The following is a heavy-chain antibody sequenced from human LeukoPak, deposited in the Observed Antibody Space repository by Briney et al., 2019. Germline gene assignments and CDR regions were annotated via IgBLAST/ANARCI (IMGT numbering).Heavy chain of an antibody. V-gene: IGHV3-66*01. J-gene: IGHJ4*02. Sequence: GGSLRLSCAASGFTVSSNYMSWVRQAPGKGLEWVSVIYSGGSTYYADSVKGRFTISRVNSKNTLYLQMNSLRAEDTAVYYCARWYSSSWYYFDYWGQGTLVTVSS. CDR3: ARWYSSSWYYFDY. D-gene: IGHD6-13*01. CDR1: GFTVSSNY. CDR2: IYSGGST.